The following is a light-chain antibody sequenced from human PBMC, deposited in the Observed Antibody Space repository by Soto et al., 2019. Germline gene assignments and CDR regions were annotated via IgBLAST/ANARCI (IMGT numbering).Light chain of an antibody. CDR3: QCYDNSLGANVL. Sequence: QSALTQPPPASGSPGQSVTISCTGTSSDVGGYNYVSWYQQHPGKAPKLMIYEVSKRPSGVPDRFSGSKSGTSASLAITGLQAEDEAVYYCQCYDNSLGANVLFGGGTKLTVL. CDR1: SSDVGGYNY. CDR2: EVS. J-gene: IGLJ2*01. V-gene: IGLV2-8*01.